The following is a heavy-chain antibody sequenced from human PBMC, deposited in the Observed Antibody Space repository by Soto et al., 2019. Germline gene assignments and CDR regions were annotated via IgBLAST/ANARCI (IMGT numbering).Heavy chain of an antibody. CDR2: IRAYNGNT. CDR3: AVYCSGGSCCRGGGGYYGMDV. Sequence: ASVKVSCKASGYTFTSYGISGVRQAPGQGLEWMGWIRAYNGNTNYAQKLQGRVTMTTDTSTSTAYMELRSLRSDDTAVYYCAVYCSGGSCCRGGGGYYGMDVWGQGTTVTVCS. D-gene: IGHD2-15*01. V-gene: IGHV1-18*04. CDR1: GYTFTSYG. J-gene: IGHJ6*02.